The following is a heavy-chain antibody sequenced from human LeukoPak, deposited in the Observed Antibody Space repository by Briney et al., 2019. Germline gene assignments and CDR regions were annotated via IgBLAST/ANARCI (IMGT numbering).Heavy chain of an antibody. J-gene: IGHJ5*02. CDR2: IYSGGST. V-gene: IGHV3-66*04. CDR3: ARLLIAAAGFNWFDP. CDR1: GFTVSSNY. D-gene: IGHD6-13*01. Sequence: GGSLRLSCAASGFTVSSNYMSWVRQAPGKGLEWVSVIYSGGSTYYADSVKGRFTISRDNAKNSLYLQMNSLRAEDTAVYYCARLLIAAAGFNWFDPWGQGTLVTVSS.